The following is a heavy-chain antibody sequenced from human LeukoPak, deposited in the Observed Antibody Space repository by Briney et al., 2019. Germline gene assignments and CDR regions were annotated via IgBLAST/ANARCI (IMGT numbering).Heavy chain of an antibody. D-gene: IGHD1-26*01. Sequence: GXSLXLSCAASGFTFSSYSMNWVRQAPGKGLEWVSSISSSSSYIYYADSVKGRFTISRDNAKNSLYLQMNSLRAEDTAVYYCARDGWELLPDYWGQGTLVTVSS. CDR3: ARDGWELLPDY. CDR1: GFTFSSYS. CDR2: ISSSSSYI. J-gene: IGHJ4*02. V-gene: IGHV3-21*01.